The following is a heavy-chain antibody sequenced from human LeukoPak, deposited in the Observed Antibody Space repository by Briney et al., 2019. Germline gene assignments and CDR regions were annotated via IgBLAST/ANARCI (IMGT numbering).Heavy chain of an antibody. V-gene: IGHV3-53*01. CDR3: ARGSSRGLWFTDY. Sequence: GGSLRLSCAASGFTVSSNYMSWVRQAPGKGLEWVSVIYSGGSTYYADSVKGRFTISRDNSKNTLYLQMNSLRAEDTAVYYCARGSSRGLWFTDYWGQGTLVTVSS. J-gene: IGHJ4*02. D-gene: IGHD3-10*01. CDR1: GFTVSSNY. CDR2: IYSGGST.